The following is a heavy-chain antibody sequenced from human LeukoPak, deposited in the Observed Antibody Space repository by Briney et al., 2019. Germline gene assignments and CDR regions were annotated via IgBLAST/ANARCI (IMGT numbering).Heavy chain of an antibody. CDR3: AKKRGYCSGGSCYSTDY. V-gene: IGHV1-8*01. CDR2: MNPNSGNT. Sequence: ASVKVSCTASGYTFTSYDINWVRQTTGQGLEWMGWMNPNSGNTGYAQKFQGRVTMTRNTSISTAYMELSSLRSEDTAVYYCAKKRGYCSGGSCYSTDYWGQGTLVTVSS. J-gene: IGHJ4*02. CDR1: GYTFTSYD. D-gene: IGHD2-15*01.